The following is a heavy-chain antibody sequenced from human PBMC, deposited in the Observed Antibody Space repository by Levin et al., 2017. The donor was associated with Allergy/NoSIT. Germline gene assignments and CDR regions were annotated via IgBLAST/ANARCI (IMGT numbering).Heavy chain of an antibody. J-gene: IGHJ4*02. V-gene: IGHV3-30-3*01. Sequence: GGSLRLSCAASGFTLRNYAMHWVRQAPGKGLQWVALISFDGGKKYYADSVKGRFTVSRDNSKNTLYLQMNSLSAGDTAKYFCVSEVYPYSTSWYDIWGQGTLVTVSS. CDR2: ISFDGGKK. CDR3: VSEVYPYSTSWYDI. CDR1: GFTLRNYA. D-gene: IGHD2-2*01.